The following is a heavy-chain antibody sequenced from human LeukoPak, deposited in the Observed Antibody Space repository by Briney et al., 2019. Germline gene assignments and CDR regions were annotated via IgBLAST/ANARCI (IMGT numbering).Heavy chain of an antibody. CDR2: FDPEDGET. CDR3: AIVRLVWGMESFDL. V-gene: IGHV1-24*01. D-gene: IGHD3-16*01. J-gene: IGHJ3*01. Sequence: ASVKVSCKVSGYTLTELSMHWVRQAPGKGLEWMGGFDPEDGETIYAQKFQGRVTMTEDTSTNTAYMEMRSLRSDDTAMYYCAIVRLVWGMESFDLWGQGTMVTVSS. CDR1: GYTLTELS.